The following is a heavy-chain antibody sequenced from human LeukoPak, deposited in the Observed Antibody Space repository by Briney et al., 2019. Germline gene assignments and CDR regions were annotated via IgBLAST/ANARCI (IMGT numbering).Heavy chain of an antibody. CDR1: GFSFSSYG. CDR3: TTDIVVVAAFDKI. CDR2: ISNDGNNK. J-gene: IGHJ3*02. Sequence: PGGSLRLSCAAAGFSFSSYGMHWVRQAPGKGLEWVAAISNDGNNKFYADSVKGRFTISRDNPKNTMNLQMNSLRAEDTAVYYCTTDIVVVAAFDKIWGQGTMVTVSS. D-gene: IGHD2-15*01. V-gene: IGHV3-30*03.